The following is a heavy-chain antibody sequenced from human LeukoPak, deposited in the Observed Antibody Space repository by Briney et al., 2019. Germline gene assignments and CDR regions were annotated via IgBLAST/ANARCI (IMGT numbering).Heavy chain of an antibody. CDR2: IKEDGSEK. CDR1: GFTFSSYW. J-gene: IGHJ5*02. Sequence: GGSLRLSCAASGFTFSSYWMSWVRQAPGKGLEWVARIKEDGSEKDYVDSVKGRFTISRDNAKNSLYLQMNSLRGEDTATYYCARGSNWSDPWGQGTLVTVSS. V-gene: IGHV3-7*01. CDR3: ARGSNWSDP.